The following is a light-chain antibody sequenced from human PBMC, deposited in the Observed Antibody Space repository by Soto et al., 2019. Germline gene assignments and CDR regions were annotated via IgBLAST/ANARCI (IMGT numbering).Light chain of an antibody. Sequence: EIVLTQSPATLSLSPGEIASLSCRASQSVSTYLAWYQQRPGQAPRLLIYDASYRATDIPPRFSGSGSGTDFTLTISRLEPEDFAVYYCQQRRSWPPTITFGQGTRLEIK. J-gene: IGKJ5*01. V-gene: IGKV3-11*01. CDR1: QSVSTY. CDR2: DAS. CDR3: QQRRSWPPTIT.